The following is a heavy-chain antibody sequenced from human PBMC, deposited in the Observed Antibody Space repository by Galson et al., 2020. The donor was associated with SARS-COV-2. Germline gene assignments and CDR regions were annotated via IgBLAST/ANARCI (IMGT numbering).Heavy chain of an antibody. D-gene: IGHD5-12*01. CDR1: AFSFSYYG. CDR3: AKARDGYRYFDY. Sequence: TGGSLRLSCSASAFSFSYYGMHWVRQAPGKGLEWVAVISSDGNHKYYADSVKGRFTISRDNSKNTLFLQMDSLTTNDTAVYYCAKARDGYRYFDYWGQGTLVTVSS. J-gene: IGHJ4*02. CDR2: ISSDGNHK. V-gene: IGHV3-30*18.